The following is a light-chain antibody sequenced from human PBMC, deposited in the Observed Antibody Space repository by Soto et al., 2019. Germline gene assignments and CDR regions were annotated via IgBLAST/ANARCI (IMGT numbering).Light chain of an antibody. CDR1: QSIDTY. V-gene: IGKV3-15*01. CDR3: QQYTDWPRT. J-gene: IGKJ1*01. Sequence: EIVMTQSPATLSLSPGERAIVSCRASQSIDTYLAWYQQKPGQSPRLLMYDASTRATGIPARFSATGSGTEFTLTISSLQSEDFGIYYCQQYTDWPRTFGPGTKMEIK. CDR2: DAS.